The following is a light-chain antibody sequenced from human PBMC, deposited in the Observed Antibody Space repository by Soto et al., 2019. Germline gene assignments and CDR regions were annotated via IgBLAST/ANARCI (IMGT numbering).Light chain of an antibody. Sequence: EFVLTQSPATLSVSPGERATLSCRASQSVSSNLAWYQQKPGQAPRLLIYGASSRATGIPDRFSGSGSGTDFTLTISRLEPEDFAVYYCQQYSSSPLTFGGGTKVDI. CDR1: QSVSSN. V-gene: IGKV3-20*01. J-gene: IGKJ4*01. CDR2: GAS. CDR3: QQYSSSPLT.